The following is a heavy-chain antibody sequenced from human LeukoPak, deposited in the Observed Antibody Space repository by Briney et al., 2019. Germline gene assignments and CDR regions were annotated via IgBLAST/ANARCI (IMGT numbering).Heavy chain of an antibody. V-gene: IGHV3-48*01. D-gene: IGHD2-21*02. Sequence: PGGSLRLSCAASGFTFSSYRMNWVRQAPGKGLEWVSYISSSSSTIYYADSVKGRFTISRDNAKNSLYLQMNSLRAEDTAVYYCVRASHIVVVTGIPQGYYYYMDVWGKGTTVTISS. CDR2: ISSSSSTI. J-gene: IGHJ6*03. CDR1: GFTFSSYR. CDR3: VRASHIVVVTGIPQGYYYYMDV.